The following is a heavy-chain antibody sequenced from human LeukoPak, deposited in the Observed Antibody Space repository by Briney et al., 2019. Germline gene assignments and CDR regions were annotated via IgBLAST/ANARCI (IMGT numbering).Heavy chain of an antibody. J-gene: IGHJ4*02. CDR2: INHSGNT. CDR1: GGSFSSYY. D-gene: IGHD1-1*01. Sequence: PSETLSLICAVYGGSFSSYYWSWIRQPPGEGLEWIGEINHSGNTYYNPTLKSRVTISVDTSKNQFSLELNSVTAADTAVYYCASKYNFGENWGQGTLVTVSS. CDR3: ASKYNFGEN. V-gene: IGHV4-34*01.